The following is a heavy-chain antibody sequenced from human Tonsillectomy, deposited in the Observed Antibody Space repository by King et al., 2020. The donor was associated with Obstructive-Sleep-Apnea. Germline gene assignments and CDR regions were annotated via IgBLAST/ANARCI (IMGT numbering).Heavy chain of an antibody. CDR1: GYSISSGFY. CDR2: IFLLWGT. D-gene: IGHD2-15*01. Sequence: QLQESGPGLVKPSETLSLTCTVSGYSISSGFYWGWIRQPPGKGREGMGSIFLLWGTYYNPSLRSRVTISVDTSKNQVSLKLTSVTAADTAVYCARDPNSGGGSCYFDYWGQGTLVAVSS. V-gene: IGHV4-38-2*02. CDR3: ARDPNSGGGSCYFDY. J-gene: IGHJ4*02.